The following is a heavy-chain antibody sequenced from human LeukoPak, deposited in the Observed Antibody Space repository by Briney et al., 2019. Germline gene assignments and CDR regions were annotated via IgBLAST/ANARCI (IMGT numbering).Heavy chain of an antibody. CDR2: MNPNSGTT. CDR1: GYTFTSYD. V-gene: IGHV1-8*01. J-gene: IGHJ6*03. CDR3: ARGRSYYDFWSGYRQYYYYYMDV. D-gene: IGHD3-3*01. Sequence: ASVKVSCKASGYTFTSYDINWVRQATGQGLEWMGWMNPNSGTTGYAQKFQGRVTMTRNTSISTAYMELSSLRSEDTAVYYCARGRSYYDFWSGYRQYYYYYMDVWGKGTTVTVSS.